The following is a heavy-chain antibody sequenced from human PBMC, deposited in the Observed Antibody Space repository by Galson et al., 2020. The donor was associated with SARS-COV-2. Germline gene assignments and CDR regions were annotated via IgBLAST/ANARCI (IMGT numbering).Heavy chain of an antibody. J-gene: IGHJ3*02. CDR1: GYTFTGYY. D-gene: IGHD5-18*01. CDR3: ARDGTAMGTIGFDI. V-gene: IGHV1-2*02. CDR2: INPNSGGT. Sequence: ASVQISCNASGYTFTGYYIHWVRQPPGQGLEWMGWINPNSGGTNYAQKFQGRVTMTRDTSISIAYMELSSLRSDDTAVYYCARDGTAMGTIGFDIWCRGTMVT.